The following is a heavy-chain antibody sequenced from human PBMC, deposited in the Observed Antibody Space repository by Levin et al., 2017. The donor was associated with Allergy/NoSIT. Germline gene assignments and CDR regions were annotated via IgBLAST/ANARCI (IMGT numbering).Heavy chain of an antibody. CDR1: GGTFSSYA. D-gene: IGHD7-27*01. Sequence: ASVKVSCKASGGTFSSYAISWVRQAPGQGLEWMGGIIPIFGTANYAQKFQGRVTITADESTSTAYMELSSLRSEDTAVYYCASPPTGGDAFDIWGQGTMVTVSS. CDR2: IIPIFGTA. CDR3: ASPPTGGDAFDI. J-gene: IGHJ3*02. V-gene: IGHV1-69*13.